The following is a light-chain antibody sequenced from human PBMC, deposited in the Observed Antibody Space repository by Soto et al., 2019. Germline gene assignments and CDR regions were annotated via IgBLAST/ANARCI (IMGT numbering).Light chain of an antibody. CDR1: QSVLYSSNNKNY. J-gene: IGKJ5*01. CDR2: GAS. CDR3: QQHYSTPLT. Sequence: DIVLTQSPDSLAVSLGERATINCKSSQSVLYSSNNKNYFVWYQQKPGQPPKLLISGASTRESGVPDRFSGSGSGTDFTLTISSLHAEDVAVYYCQQHYSTPLTFGQGTRLEIK. V-gene: IGKV4-1*01.